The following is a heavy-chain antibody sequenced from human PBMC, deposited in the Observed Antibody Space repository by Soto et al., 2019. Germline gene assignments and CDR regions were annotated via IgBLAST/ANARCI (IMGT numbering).Heavy chain of an antibody. CDR2: MHYDGST. Sequence: PSETLSLTCSVSGVSISRGGNYWGWVRQHPGKGLEWIGYMHYDGSTFHNPSLQSRATISSDTSKNQFSLKVRSVTATDTAVYYCARTKVAHSTPSDFWGQGTLVTVSS. V-gene: IGHV4-31*03. CDR1: GVSISRGGNY. J-gene: IGHJ4*02. D-gene: IGHD5-12*01. CDR3: ARTKVAHSTPSDF.